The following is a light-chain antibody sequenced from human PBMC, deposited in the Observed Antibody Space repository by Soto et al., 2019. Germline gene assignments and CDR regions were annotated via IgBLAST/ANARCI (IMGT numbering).Light chain of an antibody. V-gene: IGKV3-15*01. Sequence: EIVMTQSPATLSVSPGERATLSCRASQSVSSSLAWYQQKPGQAPRLLIYGASARATGIPARFSGSGSETEFTLTISSLQSEDSPVYYCQQYNNWWTFGQWTKVEIK. CDR1: QSVSSS. J-gene: IGKJ1*01. CDR3: QQYNNWWT. CDR2: GAS.